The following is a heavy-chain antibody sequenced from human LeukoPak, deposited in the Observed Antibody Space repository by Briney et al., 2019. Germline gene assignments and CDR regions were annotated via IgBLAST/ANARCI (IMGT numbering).Heavy chain of an antibody. J-gene: IGHJ4*02. Sequence: PGGSLRLSCAASAFPFSSYGMHWVRQAPGKGLEWVAVIWHDGSHKYYADSVKGRFTISRDNSKNTLYLQMNSLRAEDTAVYYCARGYYDFWSDYWGQGTLVTVSS. CDR1: AFPFSSYG. V-gene: IGHV3-33*01. D-gene: IGHD3-3*01. CDR3: ARGYYDFWSDY. CDR2: IWHDGSHK.